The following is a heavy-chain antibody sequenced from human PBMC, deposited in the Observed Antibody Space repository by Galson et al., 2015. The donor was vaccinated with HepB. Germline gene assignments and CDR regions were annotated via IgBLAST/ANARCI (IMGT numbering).Heavy chain of an antibody. Sequence: ETLSLTCAVSGGSISNRNWWSWVRQPPGKGLEWIGEIFHSGRTNYNPSLKSRITISLDKSKNQFSLKLSSVTAADTAIYYCAASGSYYNPQVGFGYWGQGTLVTVSS. V-gene: IGHV4-4*02. CDR3: AASGSYYNPQVGFGY. CDR2: IFHSGRT. J-gene: IGHJ4*02. D-gene: IGHD3-10*01. CDR1: GGSISNRNW.